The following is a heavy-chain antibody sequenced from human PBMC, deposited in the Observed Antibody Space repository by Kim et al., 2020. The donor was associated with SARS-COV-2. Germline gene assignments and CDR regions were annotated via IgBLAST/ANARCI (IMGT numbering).Heavy chain of an antibody. Sequence: GGSLRLSCAASGFTFSSYGMHWVRQAPGKGLEWVAVIWYDGSNKYYADSVKGRFTISRDNSKNTLYLQMNSLRSEDTAVYYCAREYNWNDHAAFDIWGQGPMVTVSS. CDR3: AREYNWNDHAAFDI. V-gene: IGHV3-33*01. J-gene: IGHJ3*02. D-gene: IGHD1-20*01. CDR2: IWYDGSNK. CDR1: GFTFSSYG.